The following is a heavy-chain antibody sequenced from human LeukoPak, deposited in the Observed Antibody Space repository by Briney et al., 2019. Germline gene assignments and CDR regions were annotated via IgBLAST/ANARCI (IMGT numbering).Heavy chain of an antibody. D-gene: IGHD2-21*01. CDR2: TYLRSKWYN. CDR1: GDSVVTNNVA. V-gene: IGHV6-1*01. J-gene: IGHJ3*02. CDR3: TGGKYSGFDI. Sequence: SQTHSLTCAISGDSVVTNNVAWNWIRQSPSRGLEWLGRTYLRSKWYNEYAVSVKSRITINPDTSRNHFSLQLNSVIPEDTAVYYCTGGKYSGFDIWGQGTMVTVSS.